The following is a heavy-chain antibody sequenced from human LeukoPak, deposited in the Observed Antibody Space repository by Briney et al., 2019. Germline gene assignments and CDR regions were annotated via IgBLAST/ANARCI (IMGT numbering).Heavy chain of an antibody. J-gene: IGHJ3*02. CDR1: GYNFTNYW. CDR2: IYPGDSDT. V-gene: IGHV5-51*01. CDR3: ARPGGPNVGGAGAFDI. D-gene: IGHD1-26*01. Sequence: GESLKISCLGSGYNFTNYWIVWVRQMPGKGLEWMGIIYPGDSDTTYSPSSQGQVTLPADKSISTAYLQWSSLKASDSAMYYCARPGGPNVGGAGAFDIWGQGTMVTVSS.